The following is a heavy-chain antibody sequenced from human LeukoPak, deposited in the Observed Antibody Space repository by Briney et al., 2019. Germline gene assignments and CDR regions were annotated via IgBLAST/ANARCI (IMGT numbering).Heavy chain of an antibody. CDR2: ISSSSSYI. J-gene: IGHJ6*03. V-gene: IGHV3-21*01. CDR1: GFTFSSYS. D-gene: IGHD5-18*01. CDR3: AREGYSSGRYYMDV. Sequence: PGGSLRLSCAASGFTFSSYSMNWVRQAPGKGLEWVSSISSSSSYIYYADSVKGRFTISRDNAKNPLYLQMNSLRAEDTAVYYCAREGYSSGRYYMDVWGKGTTVTVSS.